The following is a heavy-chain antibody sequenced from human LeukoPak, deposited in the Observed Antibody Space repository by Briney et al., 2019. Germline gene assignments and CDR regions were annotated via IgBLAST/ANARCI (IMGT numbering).Heavy chain of an antibody. CDR3: ARDGIVVVPAAMPGHYYYYGMDV. J-gene: IGHJ6*02. D-gene: IGHD2-2*01. V-gene: IGHV3-30-3*01. CDR1: GFTFSSYA. Sequence: GGSLRLSCAASGFTFSSYAMHWVRQAPGKGLEWVAVISYDGSNKYYADSVKGRFTISRDNSKNTLYLQMNSLRAEDTAVYYCARDGIVVVPAAMPGHYYYYGMDVWGQGTTVTVSS. CDR2: ISYDGSNK.